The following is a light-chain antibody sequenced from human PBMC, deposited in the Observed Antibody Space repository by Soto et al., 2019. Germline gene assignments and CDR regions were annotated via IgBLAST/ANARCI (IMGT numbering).Light chain of an antibody. CDR3: CSYAGSTTLV. Sequence: QSVLTQPASVSGPPGQSITISCSGTSGDFGTYNLVSWYHHHPGKVPKLMIYGGRKRPSGESNPLSGSTSGNTASLAIAALQPEDEADYYCCSYAGSTTLVFGTGTKIT. J-gene: IGLJ1*01. CDR1: SGDFGTYNL. CDR2: GGR. V-gene: IGLV2-23*01.